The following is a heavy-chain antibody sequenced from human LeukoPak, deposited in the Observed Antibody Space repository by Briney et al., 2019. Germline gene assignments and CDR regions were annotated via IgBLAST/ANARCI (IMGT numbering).Heavy chain of an antibody. CDR1: GGTFSSYA. V-gene: IGHV1-18*01. J-gene: IGHJ4*02. Sequence: ASVKVSCKASGGTFSSYAISWVRQAPGQGLEWMGWISGHNGNTNYAQKFQGRVTMTTDTSTSTAYMELRSLRSDDTAVYYCARAHSGTWLYSMYWGQGTLVTVSS. CDR2: ISGHNGNT. D-gene: IGHD1-26*01. CDR3: ARAHSGTWLYSMY.